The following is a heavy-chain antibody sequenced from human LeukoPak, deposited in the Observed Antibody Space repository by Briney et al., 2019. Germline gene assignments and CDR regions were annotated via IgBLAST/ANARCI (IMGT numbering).Heavy chain of an antibody. J-gene: IGHJ4*02. CDR2: IDYDSSHI. CDR1: GFTFSTSA. Sequence: GESLRLSCAASGFTFSTSAMNWVRQVPGKGLEWVSSIDYDSSHIYYAASVRGRFTISRDNARNSVYLQMNSLRGEDTAAYYCARDTLRYLRVGHYDYWGQGTLVAVSS. D-gene: IGHD3-9*01. CDR3: ARDTLRYLRVGHYDY. V-gene: IGHV3-21*01.